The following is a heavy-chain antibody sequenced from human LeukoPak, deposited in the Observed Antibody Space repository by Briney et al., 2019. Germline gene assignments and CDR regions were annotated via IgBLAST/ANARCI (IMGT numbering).Heavy chain of an antibody. D-gene: IGHD2-15*01. CDR3: ARVESAVVVAAAFDY. CDR1: GYSISSGYY. J-gene: IGHJ4*02. Sequence: SETLSLTCTVSGYSISSGYYWGWIRQPPGKGLEWIGIIYHSGSTYYNPSLKSRVTISVDTSKNQFSLKLSSVTAADTAVYYCARVESAVVVAAAFDYWGQGTLVTVSS. CDR2: IYHSGST. V-gene: IGHV4-38-2*02.